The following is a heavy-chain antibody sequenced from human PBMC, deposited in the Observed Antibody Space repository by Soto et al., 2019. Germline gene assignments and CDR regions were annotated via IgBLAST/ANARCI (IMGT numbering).Heavy chain of an antibody. CDR1: GGSISSYY. J-gene: IGHJ6*03. CDR3: AREVGREWVRGGYYYMDV. CDR2: IYYSGST. V-gene: IGHV4-59*01. D-gene: IGHD3-10*01. Sequence: QVQLQESGPGLVKPSETLSLTCTVSGGSISSYYWSWIRQPPGKGLEWIGYIYYSGSTNYNPSLKSRVTISVDTSKNQFSLKMSSVTAADTAVYYCAREVGREWVRGGYYYMDVWGKGTTVTVSS.